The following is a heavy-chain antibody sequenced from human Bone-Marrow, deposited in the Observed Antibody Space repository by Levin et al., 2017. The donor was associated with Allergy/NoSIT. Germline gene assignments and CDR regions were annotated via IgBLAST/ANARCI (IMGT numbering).Heavy chain of an antibody. CDR1: GFNFRSFV. D-gene: IGHD3-10*01. V-gene: IGHV3-23*01. J-gene: IGHJ6*02. Sequence: HPGGSLRLSCATSGFNFRSFVMSWVRQAPGKGLEWVSSISGSGANKYYADSVKGRFTISRDESQNTVYLQMSSLRAEDTAVYYCARVVVFQYYYNGMDVWGQGTTVAVSS. CDR2: ISGSGANK. CDR3: ARVVVFQYYYNGMDV.